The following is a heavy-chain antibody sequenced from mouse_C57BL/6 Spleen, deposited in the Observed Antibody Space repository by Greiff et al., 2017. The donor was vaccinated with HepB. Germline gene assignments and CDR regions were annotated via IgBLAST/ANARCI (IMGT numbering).Heavy chain of an antibody. CDR1: GYAFSSSW. J-gene: IGHJ2*01. CDR3: ARGYDGYLDY. CDR2: IYPGDGDT. Sequence: VHLVESGPELVKPGASVKISCQASGYAFSSSWMNWVKQRPGKGLEWIGRIYPGDGDTNYNGKFKGKATLTADKSSSTAYMQLSSLTSEDSAVYFCARGYDGYLDYWGQGTTLTVSS. V-gene: IGHV1-82*01. D-gene: IGHD2-3*01.